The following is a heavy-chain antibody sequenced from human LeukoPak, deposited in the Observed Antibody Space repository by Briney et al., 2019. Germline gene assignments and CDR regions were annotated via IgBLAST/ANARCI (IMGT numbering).Heavy chain of an antibody. CDR1: GGSFSGYY. D-gene: IGHD6-6*01. Sequence: PSETLSLTCAVYGGSFSGYYWSWIRQPPGKGLEWIGEINHSGSTNYNPSLKSRVTISVDTSKNQFSLKLSSVTAADTAVYYCARRGLGRLVREGYYYYMDVWGKGTTVTVSS. J-gene: IGHJ6*03. CDR2: INHSGST. CDR3: ARRGLGRLVREGYYYYMDV. V-gene: IGHV4-34*01.